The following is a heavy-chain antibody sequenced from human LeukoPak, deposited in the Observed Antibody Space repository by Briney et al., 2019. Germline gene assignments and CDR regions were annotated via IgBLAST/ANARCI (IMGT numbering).Heavy chain of an antibody. Sequence: GRSLRLSCAASGFTFSSYAMHWVRQAPGKGLEWVAVISYDGSNKYYAESVKGRFTISRDNSKNTLYLQMNSLRAEDTAVYYCARDQHDSSGYYTDYWGQGTLVTVSS. CDR3: ARDQHDSSGYYTDY. CDR2: ISYDGSNK. V-gene: IGHV3-30-3*01. CDR1: GFTFSSYA. D-gene: IGHD3-22*01. J-gene: IGHJ4*02.